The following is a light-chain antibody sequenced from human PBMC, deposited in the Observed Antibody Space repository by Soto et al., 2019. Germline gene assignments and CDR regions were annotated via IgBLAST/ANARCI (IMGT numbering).Light chain of an antibody. V-gene: IGKV3-20*01. CDR1: QSVSSTN. Sequence: ETVLTKSPGPLYLSPGEIATLSCRASQSVSSTNLAWYQQKPGQAPRLLISGASSRATGIPDMFSGSGSGTDFTLTNSRLEPEDCAVYYCQQYGSSPWTCGQGTKVEIK. J-gene: IGKJ1*01. CDR3: QQYGSSPWT. CDR2: GAS.